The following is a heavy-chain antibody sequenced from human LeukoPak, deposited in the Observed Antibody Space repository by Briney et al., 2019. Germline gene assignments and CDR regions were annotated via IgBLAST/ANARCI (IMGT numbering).Heavy chain of an antibody. CDR2: ISGNGANI. D-gene: IGHD3-3*01. V-gene: IGHV3-21*01. J-gene: IGHJ4*02. CDR1: GFTFSTYA. Sequence: GGSLRLSCSASGFTFSTYAMAWVRQAPGKGLEWVSTISGNGANIYYADSVKGRFTISRDNAKNSLYLQMNSLRAEDTAVYYCATGDYDFWSGQNLYYFDYWGQGTLVTVSS. CDR3: ATGDYDFWSGQNLYYFDY.